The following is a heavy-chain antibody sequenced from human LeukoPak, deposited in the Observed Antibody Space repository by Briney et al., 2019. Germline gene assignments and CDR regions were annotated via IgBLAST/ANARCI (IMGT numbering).Heavy chain of an antibody. D-gene: IGHD2-2*01. CDR3: AIDVCSNTGCRHDY. Sequence: GGSLRLSCAASGFTFTSYSMHWVRQSPGKGLEWVSYISGGGSTIYYADSVKGRFTISRDNAQNSLYLQMNSLRVEDTALYYCAIDVCSNTGCRHDYWGRGTLATVSA. J-gene: IGHJ4*02. CDR2: ISGGGSTI. V-gene: IGHV3-48*01. CDR1: GFTFTSYS.